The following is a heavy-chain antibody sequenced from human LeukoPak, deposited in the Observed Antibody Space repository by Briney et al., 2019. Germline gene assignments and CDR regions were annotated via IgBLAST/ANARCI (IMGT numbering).Heavy chain of an antibody. CDR3: ASHDFWSGYYTV. Sequence: PSETLSLTCTVSGGSISSYYWSWIRQPAGKGLEWIGRIYTSGSTNYNPSLKSRVTMSVDTSKNQFSLKLSSVTAADTAMYYCASHDFWSGYYTVWGQGTLVTVSS. CDR2: IYTSGST. V-gene: IGHV4-4*07. J-gene: IGHJ4*02. D-gene: IGHD3-3*01. CDR1: GGSISSYY.